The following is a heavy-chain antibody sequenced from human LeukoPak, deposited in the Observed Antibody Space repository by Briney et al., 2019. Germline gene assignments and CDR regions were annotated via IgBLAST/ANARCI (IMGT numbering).Heavy chain of an antibody. V-gene: IGHV3-30*03. J-gene: IGHJ4*02. CDR3: ARGGYYDSSGYYREVVY. CDR2: ISYDGSNK. CDR1: GFTFSSYG. Sequence: PGGSLRLSCAASGFTFSSYGMHWVRQAPGKGLEWVAVISYDGSNKYYADSVKGRFTISRDNSKNTLYLQMNSLRAEDTAVYYCARGGYYDSSGYYREVVYWGQGTLVTVSS. D-gene: IGHD3-22*01.